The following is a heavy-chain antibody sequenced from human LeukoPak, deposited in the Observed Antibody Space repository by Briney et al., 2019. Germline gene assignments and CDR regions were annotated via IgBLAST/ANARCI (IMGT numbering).Heavy chain of an antibody. Sequence: GASVKVSCKASGYTFTSYGISWVRQAPGQGLEWMRWISAYNGNTNYAQKLQGRVTMTTDTSTSTAYMELRSLRSDDTAVYYCARDLGAQGGYSGYDTPEEYYYYYYGMDVWGQGTTVTVSS. V-gene: IGHV1-18*01. CDR3: ARDLGAQGGYSGYDTPEEYYYYYYGMDV. CDR2: ISAYNGNT. J-gene: IGHJ6*02. CDR1: GYTFTSYG. D-gene: IGHD5-12*01.